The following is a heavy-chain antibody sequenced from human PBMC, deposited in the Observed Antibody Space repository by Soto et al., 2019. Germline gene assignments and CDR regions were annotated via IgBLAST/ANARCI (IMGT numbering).Heavy chain of an antibody. J-gene: IGHJ4*02. CDR1: GGSFSGYY. CDR2: INHSGST. CDR3: ARGHYVLWFGETEKPHFDY. V-gene: IGHV4-34*01. Sequence: PSETLSLTCAVYGGSFSGYYWSWIRQPPGKGLEWIGEINHSGSTNYNPSLKSRVTISVDTSKNQFSLKLSSVTAADTAVYYCARGHYVLWFGETEKPHFDYWGQGTLVTVSS. D-gene: IGHD3-10*01.